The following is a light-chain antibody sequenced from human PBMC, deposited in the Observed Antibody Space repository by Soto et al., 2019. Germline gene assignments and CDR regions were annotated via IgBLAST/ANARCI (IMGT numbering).Light chain of an antibody. V-gene: IGKV3-20*01. CDR3: QQYDSSVT. CDR1: QSVTNY. J-gene: IGKJ3*01. CDR2: GAS. Sequence: EVGLTQSPGTLSLSPGERVILSCRASQSVTNYLAWYQQRPGQAPRLLIYGASNRATDIPDRFSGGGSGTDFTLTINRLEPEDSAVYYCQQYDSSVTFGPGTKVDMK.